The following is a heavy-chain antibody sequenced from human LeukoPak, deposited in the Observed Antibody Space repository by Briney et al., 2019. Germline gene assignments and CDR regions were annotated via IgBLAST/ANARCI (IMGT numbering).Heavy chain of an antibody. J-gene: IGHJ2*01. D-gene: IGHD5-12*01. V-gene: IGHV4-31*03. CDR2: IYYSGST. Sequence: PSQTLSLTCTVSGGSISSGDYYWSWIRQPPGKGLEWIGYIYYSGSTYYNPSLKSRVTISVDTSKNQFSLKLSSVTAADTAVYYCAREGYVDWYFDLWGRGTLATVSS. CDR1: GGSISSGDYY. CDR3: AREGYVDWYFDL.